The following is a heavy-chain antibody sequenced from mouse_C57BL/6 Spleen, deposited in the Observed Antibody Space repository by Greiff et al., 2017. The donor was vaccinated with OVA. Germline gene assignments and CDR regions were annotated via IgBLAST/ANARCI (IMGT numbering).Heavy chain of an antibody. Sequence: EVKLMESGGGLVKPGGSLKLSCAASGFTFSDYGMHWVRQAPEKGLEWVAYISSGSSNIYYADTVKGRFTISRDNAKNTLFLQMTSLRSEDTAMYYCARPPLGRRGYFDVWGTGTTVTVSS. CDR2: ISSGSSNI. CDR3: ARPPLGRRGYFDV. J-gene: IGHJ1*03. D-gene: IGHD4-1*01. V-gene: IGHV5-17*01. CDR1: GFTFSDYG.